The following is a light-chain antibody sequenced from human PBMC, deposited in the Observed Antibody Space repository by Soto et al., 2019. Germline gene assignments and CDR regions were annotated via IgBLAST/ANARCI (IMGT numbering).Light chain of an antibody. CDR2: GAS. J-gene: IGKJ4*01. V-gene: IGKV3-15*01. Sequence: QSPGTLSLSPGESSTPSCRATQSVSSNYLAWYQQKPGQAPRLLIYGASTRATGIPARFSGSGSGTEFTLTISSLQSEDFAVYYCQQYNNWPLTFGGGTMVDIK. CDR3: QQYNNWPLT. CDR1: QSVSSN.